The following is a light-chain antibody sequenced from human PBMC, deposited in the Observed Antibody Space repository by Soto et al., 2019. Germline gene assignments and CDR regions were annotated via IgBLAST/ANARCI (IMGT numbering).Light chain of an antibody. J-gene: IGKJ5*01. Sequence: DVVMTQTPLSLSVAPGQPASISCKSSQSLLHITGETFLFWYLQKPGQSPQLLIYEVSTRGSVVPDRFSGSESGTDFTLELSRVETDDVGIYYCIQSTQLPPTFGQGTRLGIE. CDR3: IQSTQLPPT. V-gene: IGKV2D-29*02. CDR2: EVS. CDR1: QSLLHITGETF.